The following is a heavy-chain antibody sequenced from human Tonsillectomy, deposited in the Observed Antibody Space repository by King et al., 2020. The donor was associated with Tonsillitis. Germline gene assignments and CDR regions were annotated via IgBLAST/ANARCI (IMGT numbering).Heavy chain of an antibody. V-gene: IGHV3-43D*03. D-gene: IGHD6-19*01. CDR3: AKGRGWSLSVNYDYGMAV. CDR1: GFTFDDYA. CDR2: ISWDGSTT. Sequence: EVQLVESGGGVAHPGGSRRLSCAASGFTFDDYAMHWVRQSPGKGLEWVSLISWDGSTTFYADSVKGRFTISRDNSKNSLYLQMNSLRTEDTALYYCAKGRGWSLSVNYDYGMAVWGQGTTVTVSS. J-gene: IGHJ6*02.